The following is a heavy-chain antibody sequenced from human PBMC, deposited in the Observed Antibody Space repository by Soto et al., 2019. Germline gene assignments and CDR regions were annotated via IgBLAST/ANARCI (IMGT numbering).Heavy chain of an antibody. CDR3: ASSYDSSGALSYYYYGMDV. Sequence: ASVKVSRKASGYTFTSYGISWVRQAPGQGLEWMGWISAYNGIANYAQKFQGRVTITADKSTSTAYMELSSLRSEDTAVYYCASSYDSSGALSYYYYGMDVWGQGTTVTVSS. D-gene: IGHD3-22*01. J-gene: IGHJ6*02. V-gene: IGHV1-18*01. CDR1: GYTFTSYG. CDR2: ISAYNGIA.